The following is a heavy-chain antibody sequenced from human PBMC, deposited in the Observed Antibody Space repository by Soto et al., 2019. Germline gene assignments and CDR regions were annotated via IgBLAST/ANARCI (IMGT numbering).Heavy chain of an antibody. V-gene: IGHV1-69*01. CDR2: LIPLFGTA. CDR1: GGTFNSYS. D-gene: IGHD3-22*01. CDR3: ARGASTVYDDSSGYYKGPLDY. Sequence: QVQLVQSGADVKKPGSSVKVSCKASGGTFNSYSISWVRQAPGLGLEWMGGLIPLFGTAYYAQEFQGRVRLTADESTSTAYMEVSSLRSEDTAVYFCARGASTVYDDSSGYYKGPLDYWGQGTLVNGS. J-gene: IGHJ4*02.